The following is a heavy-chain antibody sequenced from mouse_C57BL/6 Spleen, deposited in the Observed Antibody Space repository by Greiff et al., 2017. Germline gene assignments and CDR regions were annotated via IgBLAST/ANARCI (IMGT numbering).Heavy chain of an antibody. J-gene: IGHJ3*01. CDR3: ARAAYGSLAY. Sequence: EVQLQQSGPELVKPGASVKISCKASGYTFTDYYMNWVKQSHGKSLEWIGDINPNNGGTSYNQKFKGKATLTVDKSSSTAYMGLRSLTSEDSAVYYCARAAYGSLAYWGQGTLVTVSA. CDR2: INPNNGGT. CDR1: GYTFTDYY. V-gene: IGHV1-26*01. D-gene: IGHD2-2*01.